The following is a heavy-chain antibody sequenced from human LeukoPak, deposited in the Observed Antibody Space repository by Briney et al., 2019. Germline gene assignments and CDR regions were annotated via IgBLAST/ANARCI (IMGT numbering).Heavy chain of an antibody. D-gene: IGHD3-10*01. CDR1: GYTFATYG. J-gene: IGHJ4*02. CDR3: ASDLMPYYPSGTPRDY. Sequence: ASVKVSCKASGYTFATYGITWVRQAPGQGLEWMGWISAYNGNTNFAQKFQGRVTMTTDTSTSTAYMELMSLRSDDTAVYYCASDLMPYYPSGTPRDYWGQGTLVTVSS. CDR2: ISAYNGNT. V-gene: IGHV1-18*01.